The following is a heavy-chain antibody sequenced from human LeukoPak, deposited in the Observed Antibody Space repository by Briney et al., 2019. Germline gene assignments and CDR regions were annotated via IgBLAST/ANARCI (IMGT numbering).Heavy chain of an antibody. D-gene: IGHD3-10*01. CDR1: GGTFSSYA. CDR3: ARDVPAISGSYYYFDY. Sequence: SVKVSCKASGGTFSSYAISWVRQAPGQGLEWMGGIIPIFGTANYAQKFQGRVTITADESTSTAYMELSSLRAEDTAVYYCARDVPAISGSYYYFDYWGQGTLVTVSS. CDR2: IIPIFGTA. J-gene: IGHJ4*02. V-gene: IGHV1-69*13.